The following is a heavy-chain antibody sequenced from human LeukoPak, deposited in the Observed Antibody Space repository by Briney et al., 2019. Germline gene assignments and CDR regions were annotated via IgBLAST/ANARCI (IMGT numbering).Heavy chain of an antibody. D-gene: IGHD6-19*01. Sequence: SETLSLTCTVSGGSISSSSYYWGWIRQPPGKGLEWIGSIYYSGSTYYNPSLKSRVTISVDTSKNQFSLKVTSVTAPDTSIYYCVRSSAVAGLGHFDSWGQGTPVTVSS. J-gene: IGHJ4*02. V-gene: IGHV4-39*01. CDR3: VRSSAVAGLGHFDS. CDR2: IYYSGST. CDR1: GGSISSSSYY.